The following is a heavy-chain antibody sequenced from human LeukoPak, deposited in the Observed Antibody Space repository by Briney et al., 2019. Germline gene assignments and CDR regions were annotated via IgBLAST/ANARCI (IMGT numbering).Heavy chain of an antibody. J-gene: IGHJ6*02. CDR2: INHRGST. CDR1: GGSFSGYY. V-gene: IGHV4-34*01. CDR3: ARSNQLLSRAYYYYGMDV. Sequence: SETLSLTCAVYGGSFSGYYWSWIRQPPGKGLEWIGEINHRGSTNYNPSLKSRVTISVDTSKNPFSLKLSSVTAADTAVYSCARSNQLLSRAYYYYGMDVWGQGTTVTVSS. D-gene: IGHD2-2*01.